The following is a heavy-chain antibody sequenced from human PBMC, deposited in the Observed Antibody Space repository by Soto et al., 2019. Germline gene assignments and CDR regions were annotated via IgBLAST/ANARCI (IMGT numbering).Heavy chain of an antibody. Sequence: PGGSLRLSCAASGFTFSSYAMSWVRQAPGKGLEWVSAISGSGGSTYYADSVKGRFTISRDNSKNTLYLQMNSLRAEDTAVYYCAKDPDIVVVPAATNYFDYWGQGTLVTVS. D-gene: IGHD2-2*01. V-gene: IGHV3-23*01. CDR2: ISGSGGST. CDR3: AKDPDIVVVPAATNYFDY. J-gene: IGHJ4*02. CDR1: GFTFSSYA.